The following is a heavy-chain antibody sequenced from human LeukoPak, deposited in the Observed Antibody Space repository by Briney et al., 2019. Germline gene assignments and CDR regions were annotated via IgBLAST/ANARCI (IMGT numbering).Heavy chain of an antibody. D-gene: IGHD6-6*01. CDR1: GYTFTSYY. Sequence: ASVKVSCKASGYTFTSYYMHWVRQAPGQGLEWMGIINPSGGSTSYAQKFQGRVTMTRDTSTSTVYMELRSLRADDTAVYYCAREREQLDDFDYWGQGTLVTVSS. J-gene: IGHJ4*02. V-gene: IGHV1-46*01. CDR3: AREREQLDDFDY. CDR2: INPSGGST.